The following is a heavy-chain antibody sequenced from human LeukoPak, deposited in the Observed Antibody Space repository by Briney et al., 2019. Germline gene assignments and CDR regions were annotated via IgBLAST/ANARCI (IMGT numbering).Heavy chain of an antibody. V-gene: IGHV3-64*02. Sequence: GGSLRLSCAASGFVFSNYAMHWVRQAPGKGLQYVSAISSNGGGTYYADSVKGRFSISRDNSKNTLYLQMGSLRAEDMAVYYCARARLVVTAIDSWGQGNLVTVSS. D-gene: IGHD2-21*02. CDR2: ISSNGGGT. CDR3: ARARLVVTAIDS. CDR1: GFVFSNYA. J-gene: IGHJ5*01.